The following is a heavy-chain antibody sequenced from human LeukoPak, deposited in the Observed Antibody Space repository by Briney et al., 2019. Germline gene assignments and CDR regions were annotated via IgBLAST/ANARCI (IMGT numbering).Heavy chain of an antibody. CDR2: IWYDGSNK. CDR3: ARDLVAAGGDY. V-gene: IGHV3-33*01. Sequence: PGRSLRLSCAASGLTFSNHGMHWVRQAPGKGLEWVAFIWYDGSNKYYADSVKGRFTISRDNSKNTLYLQMNSLRAEDTAVYYCARDLVAAGGDYWGQGTLITVSS. J-gene: IGHJ4*02. CDR1: GLTFSNHG. D-gene: IGHD2-15*01.